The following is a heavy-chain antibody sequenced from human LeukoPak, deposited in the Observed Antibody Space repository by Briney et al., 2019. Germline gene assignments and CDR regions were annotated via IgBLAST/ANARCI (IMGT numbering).Heavy chain of an antibody. CDR2: IYPGDSET. D-gene: IGHD3-22*01. CDR1: GYSFVGYW. CDR3: ARLRDYDSTGYSIDY. J-gene: IGHJ4*02. V-gene: IGHV5-51*01. Sequence: GESLKISCKGSGYSFVGYWVGWVRQMPGKGLEFMGIIYPGDSETRYSPSFQGLVTISVDKSISTAYLHWSSLKASGTAMYYCARLRDYDSTGYSIDYWGQGTLVTVSS.